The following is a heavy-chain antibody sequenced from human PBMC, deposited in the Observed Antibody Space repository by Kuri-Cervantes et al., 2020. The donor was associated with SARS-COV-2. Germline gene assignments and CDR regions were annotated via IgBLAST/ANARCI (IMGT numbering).Heavy chain of an antibody. CDR2: INWNGVRT. CDR1: GFTFDDYA. CDR3: ARAGTSGSYLGY. Sequence: GESLKISCAASGFTFDDYAMSWVRQAPGKGLEWVSGINWNGVRTGYTDSVKGRFTISRDNAKNSLYLQMNSLRAEDTAFYYCARAGTSGSYLGYWGQGTLVTVSS. D-gene: IGHD1-26*01. V-gene: IGHV3-20*04. J-gene: IGHJ4*02.